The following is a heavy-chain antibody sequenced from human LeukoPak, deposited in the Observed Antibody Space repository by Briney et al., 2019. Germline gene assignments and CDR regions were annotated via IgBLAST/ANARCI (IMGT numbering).Heavy chain of an antibody. CDR1: GLTFSSYG. J-gene: IGHJ4*02. CDR2: IRYDGSNK. CDR3: AKIGYCSSTSCYEGLTYFDY. D-gene: IGHD2-2*01. V-gene: IGHV3-30*02. Sequence: GGSLRLSCAASGLTFSSYGMHWVRQAPGKGLEWVAFIRYDGSNKYYADSVKGRFTISRDNSKNTLYLQMNSLRAEDTAVYYCAKIGYCSSTSCYEGLTYFDYWGQGTLVTVSS.